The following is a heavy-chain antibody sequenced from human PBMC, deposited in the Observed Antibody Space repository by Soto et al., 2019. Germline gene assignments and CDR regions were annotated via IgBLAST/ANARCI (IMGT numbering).Heavy chain of an antibody. CDR3: ARHVMDARGWVDEPL. J-gene: IGHJ4*02. CDR2: IDPSDSYT. Sequence: GESLKISCKGSGYSFTSYWISWVRQMPGKGLEWMGRIDPSDSYTNYSPSFQGHVTISADKSITTAYLQWSSLKASDTAMYYCARHVMDARGWVDEPLWSQGTLVTVSA. D-gene: IGHD1-26*01. CDR1: GYSFTSYW. V-gene: IGHV5-10-1*01.